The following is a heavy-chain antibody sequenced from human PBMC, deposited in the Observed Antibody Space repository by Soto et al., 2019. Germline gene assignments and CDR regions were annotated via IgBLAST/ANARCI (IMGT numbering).Heavy chain of an antibody. CDR3: VRDPNGKIDFDF. Sequence: SSSYIYYADSVKGRFTISRDNAKNSLYLQMSSLRDEDTAVYFCVRDPNGKIDFDFWGQGTQVTVSS. V-gene: IGHV3-21*01. D-gene: IGHD2-8*01. J-gene: IGHJ4*02. CDR2: SSSYI.